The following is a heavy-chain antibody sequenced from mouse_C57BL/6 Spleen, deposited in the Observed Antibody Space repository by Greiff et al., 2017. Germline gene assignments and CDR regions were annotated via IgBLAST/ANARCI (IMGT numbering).Heavy chain of an antibody. D-gene: IGHD1-1*01. Sequence: VQLQQPGAELVRPGSSVKLSCKASGYTFTSYWMHWVKQRPIQGLEWIGNIDPSDSETHYNQKFKDKATLTVDKSSSTAYMQLSSLTSEDSAVYYCATLYGSSEMDYWGQGTSVTVSS. CDR1: GYTFTSYW. CDR2: IDPSDSET. J-gene: IGHJ4*01. CDR3: ATLYGSSEMDY. V-gene: IGHV1-52*01.